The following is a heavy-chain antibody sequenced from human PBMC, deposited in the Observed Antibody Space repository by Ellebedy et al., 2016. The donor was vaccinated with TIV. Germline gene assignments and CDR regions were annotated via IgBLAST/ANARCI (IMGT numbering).Heavy chain of an antibody. CDR1: GYTFTSYG. CDR2: ISAYNGNT. D-gene: IGHD3-9*01. J-gene: IGHJ6*02. Sequence: ASVKVSXXASGYTFTSYGISWVRQAPGQGLEWMGWISAYNGNTNYAQKLQGRVTMTTDTSTSTAYMELRSLRSDDTAVYYCARARGDFGLRYFDWLSMDVWGQGTTVTVSS. V-gene: IGHV1-18*04. CDR3: ARARGDFGLRYFDWLSMDV.